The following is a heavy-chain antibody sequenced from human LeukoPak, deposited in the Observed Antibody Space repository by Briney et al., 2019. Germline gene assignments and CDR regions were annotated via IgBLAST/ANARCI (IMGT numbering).Heavy chain of an antibody. CDR2: ISSSGSTI. CDR1: GFTFSSYE. CDR3: ARLVDIVATTTNYYYMDV. D-gene: IGHD5-12*01. V-gene: IGHV3-48*03. J-gene: IGHJ6*03. Sequence: PGGSVRLSCAASGFTFSSYEMNWVRQAPGKGLEWVSYISSSGSTIYYADSVKGRFTISRDNAKNSLYLQMNSLRAEDTAVYYCARLVDIVATTTNYYYMDVWGKGTTVTVSS.